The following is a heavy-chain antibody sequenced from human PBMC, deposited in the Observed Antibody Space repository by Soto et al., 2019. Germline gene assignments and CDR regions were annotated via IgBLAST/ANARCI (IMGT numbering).Heavy chain of an antibody. CDR1: GFTFSGYA. CDR2: IWYDGSNK. V-gene: IGHV3-33*01. J-gene: IGHJ6*02. CDR3: ARANPAYYYGMDV. Sequence: GGSLRLSCAASGFTFSGYAMHWVRQAPGTGLEWVGVIWYDGSNKYYADSVKGRFTISRDNSKNTLYLQMNSLRDEDTAVYYRARANPAYYYGMDVWGQGTTVTVSS.